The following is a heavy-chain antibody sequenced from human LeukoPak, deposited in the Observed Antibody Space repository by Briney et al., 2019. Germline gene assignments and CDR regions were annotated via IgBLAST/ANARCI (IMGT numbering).Heavy chain of an antibody. J-gene: IGHJ5*02. V-gene: IGHV4-30-4*01. CDR1: GASISSGDYY. CDR3: ARVAMVRGVIPYNWFDP. Sequence: PSETPSLTRTVSGASISSGDYYWSWIRQPPGKGLEWIGYIYYSGSTYYNPSLKSRVTISVDTSKNQFSLKLSSVTAADTAVYYCARVAMVRGVIPYNWFDPWGQGTLVTVSS. D-gene: IGHD3-10*01. CDR2: IYYSGST.